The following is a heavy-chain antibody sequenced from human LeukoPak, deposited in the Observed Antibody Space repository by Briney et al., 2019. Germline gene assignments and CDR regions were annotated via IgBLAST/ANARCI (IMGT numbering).Heavy chain of an antibody. Sequence: GGSLRLSCEAAGLNFSNYAMNWVRQAPGKGMEWVSVTSSDGSLEFYVDSVNGRFSISRDNSKNTLYLQMNRLRPEDTAVYYCAKDIWFGDGFDSWGQGTLVTVSS. CDR3: AKDIWFGDGFDS. CDR2: TSSDGSLE. D-gene: IGHD3-10*01. CDR1: GLNFSNYA. J-gene: IGHJ4*02. V-gene: IGHV3-30*18.